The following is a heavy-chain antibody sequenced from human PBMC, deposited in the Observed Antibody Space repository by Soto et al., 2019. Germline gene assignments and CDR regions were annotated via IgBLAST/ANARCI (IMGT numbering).Heavy chain of an antibody. Sequence: GGSLRLSCAASGFTFSSYAMHWVRQAPGKGLEWVAVISYDGSNKYYADSVKGRFTISRDNSKNTLYLQMNSLRPEDTALYFCAAFKFRPIWSDSWGQGTLVTVSS. CDR3: AAFKFRPIWSDS. J-gene: IGHJ4*02. CDR1: GFTFSSYA. CDR2: ISYDGSNK. D-gene: IGHD3-10*01. V-gene: IGHV3-30-3*01.